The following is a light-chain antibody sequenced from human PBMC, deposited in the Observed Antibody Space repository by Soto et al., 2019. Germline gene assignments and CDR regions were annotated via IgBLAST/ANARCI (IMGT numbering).Light chain of an antibody. V-gene: IGLV2-8*01. CDR1: SSDVGDYDY. CDR3: SSYAGNNKLV. J-gene: IGLJ3*02. Sequence: QSALTQPPSASGSPGQSVTISCTGTSSDVGDYDYVSWYQQHPGKAPRLIIYEVTKRPSGVPDRFSGSKSGTTASLTVSGLQAEDEADYYCSSYAGNNKLVFGGGTKLTVL. CDR2: EVT.